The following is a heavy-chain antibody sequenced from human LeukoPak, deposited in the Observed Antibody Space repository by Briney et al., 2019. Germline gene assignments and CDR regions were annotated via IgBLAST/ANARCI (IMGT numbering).Heavy chain of an antibody. J-gene: IGHJ5*02. CDR2: INHSGST. Sequence: SETLSLTCAVYGGSFSGYYWSWIRQPPGKGLEWIGEINHSGSTYYNPSLKSRVTISVDTSKNQFSLKLSSVTAADTAVYYCAREVCSGGSCYGCDPWGQGTLVTVSS. V-gene: IGHV4-34*01. D-gene: IGHD2-15*01. CDR1: GGSFSGYY. CDR3: AREVCSGGSCYGCDP.